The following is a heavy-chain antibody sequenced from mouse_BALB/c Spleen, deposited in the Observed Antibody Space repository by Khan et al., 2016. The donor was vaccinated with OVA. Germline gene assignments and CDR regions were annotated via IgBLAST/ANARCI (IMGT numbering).Heavy chain of an antibody. CDR1: GYSFTGYF. CDR2: INPHIGET. D-gene: IGHD1-1*01. J-gene: IGHJ2*01. CDR3: ARKNGSDFDY. V-gene: IGHV1-20*02. Sequence: VRLQQSGPELVKPGASVKISCKASGYSFTGYFMNWMMQSHGKSLEWIGRINPHIGETLYNQKFKGKATLTVDESSRTVHMELRSLASEDSAVYYCARKNGSDFDYWGQGTTLTVSS.